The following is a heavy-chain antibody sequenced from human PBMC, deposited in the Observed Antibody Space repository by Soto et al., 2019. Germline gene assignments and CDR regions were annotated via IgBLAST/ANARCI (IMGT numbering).Heavy chain of an antibody. CDR1: SGSISVTNLF. V-gene: IGHV4-39*01. CDR3: ARITGRHLDY. D-gene: IGHD1-20*01. CDR2: VDYSGTA. Sequence: TLSLTCTVASGSISVTNLFWGWVRQPPGKGLAGIGNVDYSGTAYFSPSLATRVTFHVDTSKNQFSLTLYSVTAADTAVSYCARITGRHLDYWGQGILVTVSS. J-gene: IGHJ4*02.